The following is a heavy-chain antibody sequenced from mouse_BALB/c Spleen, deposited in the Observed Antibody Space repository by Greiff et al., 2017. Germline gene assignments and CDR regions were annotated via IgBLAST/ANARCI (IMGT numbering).Heavy chain of an antibody. CDR1: GFSLTSYD. J-gene: IGHJ4*01. V-gene: IGHV2-9-2*01. D-gene: IGHD2-3*01. Sequence: QVQLKQSGPGLVAPSQSLSITCTVSGFSLTSYDISWIRQPPGKGLEWLGVIWTGGGTNYNSAFMSRLSISKDNSKSQVFLKMNSLQTDDTAIYYCVRDGLLYAMDYWGQGTSVTVSS. CDR3: VRDGLLYAMDY. CDR2: IWTGGGT.